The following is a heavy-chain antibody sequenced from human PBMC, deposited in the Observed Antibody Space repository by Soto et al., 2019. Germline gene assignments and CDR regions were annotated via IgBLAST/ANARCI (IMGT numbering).Heavy chain of an antibody. J-gene: IGHJ5*02. V-gene: IGHV3-33*01. D-gene: IGHD6-13*01. CDR2: IWYDGSYK. CDR1: GFTFSSYG. Sequence: PGGSLRLSCAASGFTFSSYGMHWVRQAPGKGLEWVAVIWYDGSYKFYADSVKGRFTISRDISKNTLYLQMNSLRAEDTAVYYCAREGESSSWYLFQAWGQGTRVTVSS. CDR3: AREGESSSWYLFQA.